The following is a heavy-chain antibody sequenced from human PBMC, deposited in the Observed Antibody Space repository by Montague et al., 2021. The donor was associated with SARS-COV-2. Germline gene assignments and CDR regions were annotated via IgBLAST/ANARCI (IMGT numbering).Heavy chain of an antibody. J-gene: IGHJ6*02. CDR2: ISDSGSM. V-gene: IGHV4-59*01. Sequence: SETLSLTCSVSGTSITSYYWNWIRQPPGKGLEWIGYISDSGSMNYSPSLKGRVTMSVDTSKNQMSLKLTSVTAAGTAVYYCARGCLSYFGAGSHCYGMDVWGQGTTVTVSS. CDR3: ARGCLSYFGAGSHCYGMDV. CDR1: GTSITSYY. D-gene: IGHD3-10*01.